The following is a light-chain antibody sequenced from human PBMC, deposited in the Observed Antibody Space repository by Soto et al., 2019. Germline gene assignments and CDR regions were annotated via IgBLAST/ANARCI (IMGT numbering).Light chain of an antibody. Sequence: QSVLTQPPSASGTPGQRVTISCSGSSSNIGSNTVNWYQQLPGTAPKLLIYSNNQRPSGVPDRFSGYKSGTSASLAISGLQFEDEADYYCATWDDSLNVVFGGGT. V-gene: IGLV1-44*01. CDR3: ATWDDSLNVV. CDR1: SSNIGSNT. J-gene: IGLJ2*01. CDR2: SNN.